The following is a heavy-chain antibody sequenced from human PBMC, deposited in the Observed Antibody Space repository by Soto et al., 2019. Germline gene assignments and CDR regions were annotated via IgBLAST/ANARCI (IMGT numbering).Heavy chain of an antibody. CDR2: IYYSGST. Sequence: SETLSLTCTVSGGSISSSSYYWGWIRQPPGKGLEWIGSIYYSGSTYYNPSLKSRVTISVDTSKNQFSLKLSSVTAADTAVYYCASGNCGGDCRSDWFDPWGQGTLDTVSS. CDR3: ASGNCGGDCRSDWFDP. V-gene: IGHV4-39*01. CDR1: GGSISSSSYY. J-gene: IGHJ5*02. D-gene: IGHD2-21*02.